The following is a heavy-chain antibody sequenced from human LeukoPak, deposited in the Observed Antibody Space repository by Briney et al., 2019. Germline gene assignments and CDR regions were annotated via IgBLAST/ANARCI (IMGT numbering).Heavy chain of an antibody. Sequence: ASVKVSCKASGGTFSSYAISWVRQAPGQGLEWIGGIIPIFGTANYAQKFQGRVTITADESTSTAYMELSSLRSEDTAVYYCAGGYSYGPTDFDYWGQGTLVTVSS. D-gene: IGHD5-18*01. CDR2: IIPIFGTA. V-gene: IGHV1-69*13. CDR3: AGGYSYGPTDFDY. J-gene: IGHJ4*02. CDR1: GGTFSSYA.